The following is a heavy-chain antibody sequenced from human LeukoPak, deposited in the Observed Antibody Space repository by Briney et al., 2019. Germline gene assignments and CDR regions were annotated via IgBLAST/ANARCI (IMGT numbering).Heavy chain of an antibody. CDR3: ARQFCSSTNCRIDY. CDR2: IYNSGST. D-gene: IGHD2-2*01. V-gene: IGHV4-4*09. J-gene: IGHJ4*02. CDR1: GVSISTHY. Sequence: PSETLSLTCAVSGVSISTHYWSWIRQPPGKGLEWIGYIYNSGSTNYNPSLKSRVTISVDTSKNQFSLKLTSVTAADTAVYYCARQFCSSTNCRIDYWGQGTLVTVSS.